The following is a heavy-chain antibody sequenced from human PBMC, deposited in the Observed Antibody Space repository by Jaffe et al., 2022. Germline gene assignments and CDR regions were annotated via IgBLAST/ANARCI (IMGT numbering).Heavy chain of an antibody. CDR2: INPDSGGT. D-gene: IGHD5-18*01. CDR1: GYTFTGYY. Sequence: QVQLVQSGAEVKKPGASVKVSCKASGYTFTGYYLHWVRQAPGQGLEWMGWINPDSGGTNYAQKFQGRVTMTRDTSISTAYMELSRLTSDDTAVYYCARNVDTPMVFLSYMDVWGKGTTVTVSS. J-gene: IGHJ6*03. V-gene: IGHV1-2*02. CDR3: ARNVDTPMVFLSYMDV.